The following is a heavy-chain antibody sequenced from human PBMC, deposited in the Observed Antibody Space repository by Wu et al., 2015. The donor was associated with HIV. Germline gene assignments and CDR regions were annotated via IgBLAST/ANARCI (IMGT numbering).Heavy chain of an antibody. J-gene: IGHJ6*02. CDR3: ARNVVGSIGGGYTYYGMDV. Sequence: QVQLVQSGAEVKKPGSSVKVSCKASGDTLSTYAVSWVRQAPGQGLEWMGRIIPIFGTTDYAQSFQGRLTITAGESTNTVYMELSSLRPDDTAVYYCARNVVGSIGGGYTYYGMDVWGQGDHGHRSP. V-gene: IGHV1-69*13. D-gene: IGHD2-15*01. CDR1: GDTLSTYA. CDR2: IIPIFGTT.